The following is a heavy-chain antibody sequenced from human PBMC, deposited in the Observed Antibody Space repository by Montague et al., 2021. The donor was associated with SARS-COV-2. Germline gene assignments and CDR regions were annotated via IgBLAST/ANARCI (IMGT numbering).Heavy chain of an antibody. J-gene: IGHJ3*02. V-gene: IGHV6-1*01. CDR3: ASSGITLTGLDAFDI. D-gene: IGHD3-9*01. Sequence: CAISGDSVSSKSVAWNWIRQSPSRGLEWLGRTYYRSKWYSDYAEXAKXRLVITPDTSKNQVSLQLNSVIPEDTAVYFCASSGITLTGLDAFDIWAKGQWSPSLQ. CDR2: TYYRSKWYS. CDR1: GDSVSSKSVA.